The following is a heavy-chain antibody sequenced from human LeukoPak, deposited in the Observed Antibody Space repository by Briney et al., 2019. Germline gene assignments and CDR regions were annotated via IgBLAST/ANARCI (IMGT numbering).Heavy chain of an antibody. CDR3: AKGSMATVLYGRAESFQH. Sequence: GGSLTLSCAASRISLGSYAMSWVRQAPGKGLEWVSAIRGSGVSTYYADSVKGRFTISRDNSKNTLYLQMNSLRAEDTAIYYCAKGSMATVLYGRAESFQHWGQGTPVTVAS. CDR2: IRGSGVST. J-gene: IGHJ1*01. CDR1: RISLGSYA. V-gene: IGHV3-23*01. D-gene: IGHD2-2*01.